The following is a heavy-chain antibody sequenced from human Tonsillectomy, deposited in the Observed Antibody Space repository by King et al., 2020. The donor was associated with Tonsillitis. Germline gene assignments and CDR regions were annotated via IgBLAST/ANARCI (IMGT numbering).Heavy chain of an antibody. Sequence: VQLQESGPGLVEPSETLSLTCTVSGGSVSSGSYYWNWIRQPPGKGLEWIGYIYYSGSTYYKPSLKSRVTIPVDTSKNPFSLKLRSVTAADPAVYYCARWLFDNRVSSFDLFVYWGQGTLVTVSS. CDR1: GGSVSSGSYY. D-gene: IGHD3-22*01. J-gene: IGHJ4*02. V-gene: IGHV4-61*01. CDR2: IYYSGST. CDR3: ARWLFDNRVSSFDLFVY.